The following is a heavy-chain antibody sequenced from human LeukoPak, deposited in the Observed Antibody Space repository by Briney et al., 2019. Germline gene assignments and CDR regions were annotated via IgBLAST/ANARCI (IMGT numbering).Heavy chain of an antibody. D-gene: IGHD1-26*01. V-gene: IGHV3-74*01. CDR1: GFTLNNYW. J-gene: IGHJ4*02. CDR3: SRDFVGADDY. Sequence: GSLRLSGAASGFTLNNYWMHWLRQAPGKGPVWVSRINPDGSRIVYAESVRGRFTIPRDSAKNTLYLKMNSLGAEAMYYYSCSRDFVGADDYWGQGTLVTVSS. CDR2: INPDGSRI.